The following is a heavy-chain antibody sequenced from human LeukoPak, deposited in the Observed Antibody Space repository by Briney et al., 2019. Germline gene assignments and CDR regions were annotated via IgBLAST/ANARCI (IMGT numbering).Heavy chain of an antibody. CDR2: TYYSGTT. CDR1: GGPISRGAYY. Sequence: SETLSLTCTVSGGPISRGAYYWSWIRQHPGRGLEWIGYTYYSGTTFYNPSLKSRIQISVDTSKNQFSLNLTSVTAADTAIYYCARDGHGFEAWGQGTLVTVSS. J-gene: IGHJ4*02. CDR3: ARDGHGFEA. D-gene: IGHD2-2*03. V-gene: IGHV4-31*03.